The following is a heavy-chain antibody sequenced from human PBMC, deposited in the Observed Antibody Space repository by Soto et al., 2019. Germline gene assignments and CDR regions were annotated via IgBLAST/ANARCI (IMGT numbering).Heavy chain of an antibody. CDR3: AKDQGYSGYVDYYYYGMDV. CDR2: ISGSGGST. V-gene: IGHV3-23*01. D-gene: IGHD5-12*01. CDR1: GFTFSSYA. Sequence: PVGSLRLSCAASGFTFSSYAMSWVRQAPGKGLEWVSAISGSGGSTYYADSVKGRFTISRDNSKNTLYLQMNSLRAEDTAVYYCAKDQGYSGYVDYYYYGMDVWGQGTTVTVS. J-gene: IGHJ6*02.